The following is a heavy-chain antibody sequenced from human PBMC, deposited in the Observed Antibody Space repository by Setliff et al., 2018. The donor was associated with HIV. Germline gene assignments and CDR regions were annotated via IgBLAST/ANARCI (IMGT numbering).Heavy chain of an antibody. Sequence: ASVKVSCKASGYTSTGYYMHWVRQAPGQGLEWMGWINPNSGGTNYAQKFQGWVTMTRDTSISTAYMELSRLRSDDTAVYYCARAVPNYYDSSGLFDYWGQGTLVTVSS. V-gene: IGHV1-2*04. J-gene: IGHJ4*02. CDR2: INPNSGGT. D-gene: IGHD3-22*01. CDR1: GYTSTGYY. CDR3: ARAVPNYYDSSGLFDY.